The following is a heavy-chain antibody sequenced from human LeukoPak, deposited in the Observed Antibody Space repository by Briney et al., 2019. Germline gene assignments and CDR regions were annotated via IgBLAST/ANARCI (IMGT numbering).Heavy chain of an antibody. V-gene: IGHV4-59*13. CDR3: ARFTKYDGGGSYLDI. Sequence: SETLSLTCTVSGGSISSYYWSWIRQPPGKGLEWIGHICSSGSTTDNPSLKSRVTISVDTSKNQFSLRMSSVTAADTAVYYCARFTKYDGGGSYLDIWGQGTMVTVSS. CDR1: GGSISSYY. CDR2: ICSSGST. J-gene: IGHJ3*02. D-gene: IGHD3-22*01.